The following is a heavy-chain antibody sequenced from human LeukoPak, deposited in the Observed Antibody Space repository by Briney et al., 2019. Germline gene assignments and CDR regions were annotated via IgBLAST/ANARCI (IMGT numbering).Heavy chain of an antibody. V-gene: IGHV1-46*01. J-gene: IGHJ1*01. Sequence: GASVKVSCKASGYTFTSYYMHWVRQAPGQGLEWMGIINPSGGSTVYAQKFQDRVTMTRDTSTSTVYMELSSLRSEDTAVYFCARERVDSGYFSQWGRGTLVTVSS. CDR1: GYTFTSYY. CDR2: INPSGGST. D-gene: IGHD5-12*01. CDR3: ARERVDSGYFSQ.